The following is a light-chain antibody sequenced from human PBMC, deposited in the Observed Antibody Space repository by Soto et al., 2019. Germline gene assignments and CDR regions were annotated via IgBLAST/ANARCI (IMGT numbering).Light chain of an antibody. CDR2: GAS. CDR3: QQYNDWPFT. CDR1: QSVGRD. V-gene: IGKV3-15*01. Sequence: EIVMTQSPGTLSVSPGERATLSCRASQSVGRDLAWYQQKPGQAPRLLIYGASTWATGIPASFSGSGSGAEFTLTISSLQSEDFAVYYCQQYNDWPFTCGGGTKVEIK. J-gene: IGKJ4*01.